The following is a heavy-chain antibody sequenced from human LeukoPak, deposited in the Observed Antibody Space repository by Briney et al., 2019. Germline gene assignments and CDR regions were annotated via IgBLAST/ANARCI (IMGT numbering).Heavy chain of an antibody. J-gene: IGHJ3*02. CDR2: IYYSGST. Sequence: PSETLSLTCTVSGGSISNSSYYWGWIRQPPGKGLEWIGSIYYSGSTYYNPSLKSRVTISVDTSKNQFSLKLSSVTAADTAVYYCARRRSPTRRPNAFDIWGQGTMVTVSS. CDR3: ARRRSPTRRPNAFDI. CDR1: GGSISNSSYY. V-gene: IGHV4-39*07.